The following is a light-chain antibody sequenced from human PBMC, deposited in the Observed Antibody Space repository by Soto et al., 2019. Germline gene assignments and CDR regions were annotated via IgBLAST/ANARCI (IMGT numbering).Light chain of an antibody. V-gene: IGKV1-27*01. CDR3: QKYNSAPLT. J-gene: IGKJ4*01. CDR1: QGIRND. CDR2: AAS. Sequence: DIPMTQSPSSLSASVVARFTITFRASQGIRNDLGWYQPKPGKIPNLLIYAASTLQAGVPSRFSGSGSGTDFTLTISSLQPEDVAAYYCQKYNSAPLTFGGGTKVDIK.